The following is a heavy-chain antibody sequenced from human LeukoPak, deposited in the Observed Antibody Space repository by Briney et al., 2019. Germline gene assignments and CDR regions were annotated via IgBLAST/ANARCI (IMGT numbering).Heavy chain of an antibody. CDR1: GFTFSSYG. CDR2: VLYDGSKK. CDR3: ANFDGSSQAFHL. Sequence: GGSLRLSCAASGFTFSSYGMHWVRQAPGKGLEWVAAVLYDGSKKFYSDSVKGRFSIYRDNSNYTLFVQMHSLRPDDTAVYYCANFDGSSQAFHLRGQGTMVTVSS. V-gene: IGHV3-30*18. D-gene: IGHD6-13*01. J-gene: IGHJ3*01.